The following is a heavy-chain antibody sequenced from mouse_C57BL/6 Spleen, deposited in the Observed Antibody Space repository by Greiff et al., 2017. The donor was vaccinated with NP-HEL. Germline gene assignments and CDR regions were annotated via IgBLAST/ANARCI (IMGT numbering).Heavy chain of an antibody. CDR2: IDPSDSYT. CDR3: ARVGETTDYFDY. D-gene: IGHD1-1*01. Sequence: QVQLQQSGAELVMPGASVKLSCKASGYTFTSYWMHWVKQRPGQGLEWIGEIDPSDSYTNYNQKFKGKSTLTVDKSSSTAYMQLSSLTSEDSAVYYCARVGETTDYFDYWGQGTTLTVSS. V-gene: IGHV1-69*01. CDR1: GYTFTSYW. J-gene: IGHJ2*01.